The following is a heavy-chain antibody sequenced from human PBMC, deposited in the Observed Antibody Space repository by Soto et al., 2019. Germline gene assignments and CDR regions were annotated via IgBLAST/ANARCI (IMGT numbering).Heavy chain of an antibody. Sequence: QLQLQESGPGLVKPSETLSLTCTVSGGSISSSSYYWGWIRQPPGKGLEWIGSIYYSGRTYYNPSLKSRVTISVDTSKNQFSLKLSSVTAADTAVYYCARPFPLAGTGDYWGQGTLVTVSS. D-gene: IGHD6-19*01. J-gene: IGHJ4*02. CDR1: GGSISSSSYY. V-gene: IGHV4-39*01. CDR3: ARPFPLAGTGDY. CDR2: IYYSGRT.